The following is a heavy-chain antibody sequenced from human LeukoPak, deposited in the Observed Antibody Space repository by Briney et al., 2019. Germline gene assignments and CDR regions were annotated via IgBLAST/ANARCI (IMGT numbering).Heavy chain of an antibody. Sequence: PSETLSLTCTVSGGSISSSSYYWGWIRQPPGKGLEWIGSIYYSGSTYYNPSLKSRVTISLDTSKNQFSLKLSSVTAADTAVYYCARFEYSSSWFDYWGQGTLVTVSS. CDR2: IYYSGST. V-gene: IGHV4-39*07. CDR1: GGSISSSSYY. J-gene: IGHJ4*02. D-gene: IGHD6-13*01. CDR3: ARFEYSSSWFDY.